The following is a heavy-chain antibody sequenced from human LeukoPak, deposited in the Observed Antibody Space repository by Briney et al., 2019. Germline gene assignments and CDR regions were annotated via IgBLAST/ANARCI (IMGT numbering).Heavy chain of an antibody. CDR1: GCSINSSRYY. V-gene: IGHV4-39*01. Sequence: PSETLSLTCTGSGCSINSSRYYRGRLRQPPGEGVGWIGSIYYTGSTYYNPSLKSRVTMSVDTSKNQFSLKLSSVTAADTAVYYCARLYRYSRLTGYYVDYWGQGTLVTVSS. CDR3: ARLYRYSRLTGYYVDY. CDR2: IYYTGST. J-gene: IGHJ4*02. D-gene: IGHD3-9*01.